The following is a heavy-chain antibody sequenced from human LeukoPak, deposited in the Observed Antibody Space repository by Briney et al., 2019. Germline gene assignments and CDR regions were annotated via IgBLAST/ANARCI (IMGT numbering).Heavy chain of an antibody. V-gene: IGHV1-2*06. D-gene: IGHD3-3*01. J-gene: IGHJ3*02. CDR1: GYTFTGYY. CDR3: ARAGRRITIFGVVEDAFDI. CDR2: INPNSGGT. Sequence: ASVKVSCKASGYTFTGYYMHWVRQAPGQGLEWMGRINPNSGGTNYAQKFQGRVTMTRDTSISTAYMELSSLRSDDTAVYYCARAGRRITIFGVVEDAFDIWGQGTMVTVSS.